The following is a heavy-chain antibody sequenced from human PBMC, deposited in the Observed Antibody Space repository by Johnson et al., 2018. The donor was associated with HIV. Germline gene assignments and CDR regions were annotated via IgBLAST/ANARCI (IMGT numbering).Heavy chain of an antibody. V-gene: IGHV3-64*01. CDR2: ISGNGGST. Sequence: VQLVESGGGLVQPGGSLRLSCAASGFTFSSHHMHWVRQAPGKGLEHVSAISGNGGSTYYAHSVKGRFTISRDNFKNTLYLQMGSLTAEDMAVYYCARRRYSTSWQEAFDIWGRGTMVTVSS. CDR1: GFTFSSHH. CDR3: ARRRYSTSWQEAFDI. J-gene: IGHJ3*02. D-gene: IGHD6-13*01.